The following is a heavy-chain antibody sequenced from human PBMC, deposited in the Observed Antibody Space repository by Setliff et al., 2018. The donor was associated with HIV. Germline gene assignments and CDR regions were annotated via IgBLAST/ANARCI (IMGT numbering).Heavy chain of an antibody. Sequence: GGSLRLSCVASGFTFGNYWMHWVRQAPGKGLVWVSRINSDGSSTSYADSVKGRFTISRDNAKNTLYLQMNSLRAEDTAVYYCARYNWNPLGYRFDYWGQGTLVTVSS. V-gene: IGHV3-74*01. CDR1: GFTFGNYW. CDR2: INSDGSST. CDR3: ARYNWNPLGYRFDY. J-gene: IGHJ4*02. D-gene: IGHD1-20*01.